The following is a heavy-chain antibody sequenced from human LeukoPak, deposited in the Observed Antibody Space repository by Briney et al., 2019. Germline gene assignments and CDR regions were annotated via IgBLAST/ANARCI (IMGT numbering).Heavy chain of an antibody. V-gene: IGHV4-39*01. CDR1: GGSISSSSYY. D-gene: IGHD3-22*01. CDR2: IYYSGST. J-gene: IGHJ5*02. Sequence: SETLSLTCTVSGGSISSSSYYWGWIRQPPGKGLEWIGSIYYSGSTYYNPSLKSRVTISVDTSKNQFSLKLSSVTAADTAVYYCARQFTFYDSSGYYPWGQGTLVTVSS. CDR3: ARQFTFYDSSGYYP.